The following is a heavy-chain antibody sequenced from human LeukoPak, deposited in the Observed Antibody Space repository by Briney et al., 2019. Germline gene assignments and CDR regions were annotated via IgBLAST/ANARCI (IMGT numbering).Heavy chain of an antibody. CDR2: IGQDGTET. J-gene: IGHJ4*02. CDR1: GISFGSYW. Sequence: QTGGSLRLSCAASGISFGSYWVTWVRQAPGKGLEWVANIGQDGTETVYVGSVKGRFTVSRDNARKLLFLLMNSLRADDTAVYYCAIPSSYDGSRYYHAYWGQGTLVSVSS. CDR3: AIPSSYDGSRYYHAY. V-gene: IGHV3-7*01. D-gene: IGHD3-22*01.